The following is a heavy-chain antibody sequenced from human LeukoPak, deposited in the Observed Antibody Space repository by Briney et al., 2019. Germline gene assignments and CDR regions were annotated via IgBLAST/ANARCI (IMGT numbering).Heavy chain of an antibody. CDR3: AREKDIVVVVAAAFDP. CDR1: GDSISSTIYY. D-gene: IGHD2-15*01. CDR2: IYTSGST. V-gene: IGHV4-39*07. Sequence: PSETLSLTCTVSGDSISSTIYYWDWIRQSPVRGLEWIGRIYTSGSTNYNPSLKSRVTISVDTSKNQFSLKLSSVTAADTAVYYCAREKDIVVVVAAAFDPWGQGTLVTVSS. J-gene: IGHJ5*02.